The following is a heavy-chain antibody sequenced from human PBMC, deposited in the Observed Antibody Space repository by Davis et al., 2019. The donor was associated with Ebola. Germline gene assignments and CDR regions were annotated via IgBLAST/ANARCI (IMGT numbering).Heavy chain of an antibody. CDR3: ARLACSSTSCYWHYYYGMDV. CDR1: GYSFTSYS. D-gene: IGHD2-2*01. V-gene: IGHV5-51*01. CDR2: IYPGDSDT. Sequence: GESLKISCTASGYSFTSYSIGWVRQMPGKGLEWMGIIYPGDSDTRYSPSFQGPVTISADKSISTAYLQWSSLKASDTAMYYCARLACSSTSCYWHYYYGMDVWGQGTTVTVSS. J-gene: IGHJ6*02.